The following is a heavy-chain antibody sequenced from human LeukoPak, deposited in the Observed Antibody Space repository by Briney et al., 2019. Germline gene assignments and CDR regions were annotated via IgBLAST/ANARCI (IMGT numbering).Heavy chain of an antibody. V-gene: IGHV3-48*03. CDR1: GFTFSSYE. J-gene: IGHJ6*03. CDR3: AKDPNLVVPATYYYYYMDV. CDR2: ISSSGSTI. D-gene: IGHD2-2*01. Sequence: GGSLRLSCAASGFTFSSYEMNWVRQAPGKGLEWVSYISSSGSTIYYADSVKGRFTISRDNSKNTLYLQMNSLRAEDTAVYYCAKDPNLVVPATYYYYYMDVWGKGTTVTVSS.